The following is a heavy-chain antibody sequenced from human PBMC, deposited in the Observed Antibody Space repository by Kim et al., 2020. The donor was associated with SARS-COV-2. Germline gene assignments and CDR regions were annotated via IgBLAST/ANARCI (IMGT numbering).Heavy chain of an antibody. Sequence: GGSLRLSCAASGFTFSSYEMNWVRQAPGKGLEWVSYISSSGSTIYYADSVKGGFTISRDNAKNSLYLQINSLRAEDTAVYHCARVRFAGPPYYYYGMDVWGQGTTVTVSS. D-gene: IGHD3-16*01. CDR1: GFTFSSYE. V-gene: IGHV3-48*03. J-gene: IGHJ6*02. CDR3: ARVRFAGPPYYYYGMDV. CDR2: ISSSGSTI.